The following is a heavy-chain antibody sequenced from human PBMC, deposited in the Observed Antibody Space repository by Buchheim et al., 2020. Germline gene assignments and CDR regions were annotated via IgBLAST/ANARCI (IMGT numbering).Heavy chain of an antibody. CDR3: ARLWSSSGYTDY. V-gene: IGHV4-39*07. Sequence: QLQLQESGPGLVKPSETLSLTCTVYGGSISSSSYYWGWIRQPPGKGLEWIGTIYYSGSTYYNPSLKSRVTISVDTSKNQFSLKLSSVTAADTAVYYCARLWSSSGYTDYWGQGTL. CDR1: GGSISSSSYY. J-gene: IGHJ4*02. CDR2: IYYSGST. D-gene: IGHD3-22*01.